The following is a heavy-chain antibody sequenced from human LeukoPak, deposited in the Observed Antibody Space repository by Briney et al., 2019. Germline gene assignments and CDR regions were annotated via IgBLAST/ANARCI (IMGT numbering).Heavy chain of an antibody. J-gene: IGHJ4*02. CDR3: VTGRTGTTDYFDY. D-gene: IGHD1-7*01. CDR2: ISSSGTYI. CDR1: GFTFSNYE. V-gene: IGHV3-21*01. Sequence: GGSLRLSCAASGFTFSNYEMNWVRQAPGKGLEWVSSISSSGTYIYYADSVKGRFTISRDNAKNSLYLQMNSLRAEDTAVYYCVTGRTGTTDYFDYWGQGTLVTVSS.